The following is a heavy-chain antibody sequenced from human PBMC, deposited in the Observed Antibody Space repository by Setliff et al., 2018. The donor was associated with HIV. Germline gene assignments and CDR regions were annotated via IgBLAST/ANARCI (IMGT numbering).Heavy chain of an antibody. V-gene: IGHV4-34*01. CDR2: VTHSGRT. J-gene: IGHJ6*03. CDR1: GGSFSGYY. Sequence: SETLSLTCAVYGGSFSGYYWSWIRQPPGKGLEWIGEVTHSGRTNYNPSLESRVTTSVDTSKKQFSLKLSSVTAADTAVYYCARDVPWGDYYYYMDVWGKGTTVTVSS. CDR3: ARDVPWGDYYYYMDV. D-gene: IGHD3-16*01.